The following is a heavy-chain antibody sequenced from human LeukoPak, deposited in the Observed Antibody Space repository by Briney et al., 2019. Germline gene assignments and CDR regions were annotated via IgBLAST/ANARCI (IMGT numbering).Heavy chain of an antibody. D-gene: IGHD6-13*01. J-gene: IGHJ4*02. Sequence: GGSLRLSCAASGLTFSSYGMHWVRQAPGKGLEWVAFIRYDGSNKFYADSVKGRFTISRDNAKNTLYLQMNSLRAEDTAVYYCARVGYSSSWYEGYYFDYWGQGTLVTVSS. CDR2: IRYDGSNK. CDR3: ARVGYSSSWYEGYYFDY. CDR1: GLTFSSYG. V-gene: IGHV3-30*02.